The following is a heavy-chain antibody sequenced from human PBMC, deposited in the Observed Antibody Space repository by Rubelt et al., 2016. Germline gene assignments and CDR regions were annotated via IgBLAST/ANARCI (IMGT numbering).Heavy chain of an antibody. CDR3: ARAATAATGTGPFDI. CDR2: ITSNSGST. V-gene: IGHV3-21*01. D-gene: IGHD6-13*01. Sequence: GSLRLSCAASRFTFSTYTMNWVRQAPGKGLEWVSSITSNSGSTYYADSVKGRLTISRDNAQNSLYLQMNSLRADDTAVYYCARAATAATGTGPFDIWGQGTMVTVSS. CDR1: RFTFSTYT. J-gene: IGHJ3*02.